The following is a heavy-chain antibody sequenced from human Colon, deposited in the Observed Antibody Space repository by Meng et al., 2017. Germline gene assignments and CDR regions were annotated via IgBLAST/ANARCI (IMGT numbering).Heavy chain of an antibody. CDR3: VRGACSGISCYIFDY. V-gene: IGHV3-74*01. CDR1: GFTFSGYW. J-gene: IGHJ4*02. CDR2: INRDGSST. D-gene: IGHD2-15*01. Sequence: GESLKISCAASGFTFSGYWMHWVRQGPGKGLVWVSGINRDGSSTRYADSVKGRFTISRDNAKNTLYLQMNSLRAEDRAVYYCVRGACSGISCYIFDYWGQGTMVTVSS.